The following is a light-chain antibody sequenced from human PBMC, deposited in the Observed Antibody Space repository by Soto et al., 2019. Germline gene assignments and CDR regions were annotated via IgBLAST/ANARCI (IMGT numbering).Light chain of an antibody. Sequence: QLVLTQPASVSGSPGQSITFSCTGTGSDVGGYNYVSWYQQHPGKAPKLMIYDVSNRPSGVSNRFSGSKSGNTASLTISGLQAEDEADYYCSSYTSSSTLEYIFGTGTKVTVL. CDR3: SSYTSSSTLEYI. J-gene: IGLJ1*01. V-gene: IGLV2-14*03. CDR1: GSDVGGYNY. CDR2: DVS.